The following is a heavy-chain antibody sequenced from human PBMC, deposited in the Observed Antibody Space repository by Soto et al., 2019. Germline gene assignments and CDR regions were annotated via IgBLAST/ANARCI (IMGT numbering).Heavy chain of an antibody. V-gene: IGHV1-69*12. J-gene: IGHJ5*02. CDR2: IIPIFGTA. D-gene: IGHD3-22*01. Sequence: QVQLVQSGAEVKKPGSSVKVSCKASGGTFSSYAISWVRQAPGQGLEWMGGIIPIFGTANYAQKFQGRVTVNADESTSTAYMERSSLRSEDTAVYYCARPPRYYYDSSGQSAWFDPWGQGTLVTVSS. CDR1: GGTFSSYA. CDR3: ARPPRYYYDSSGQSAWFDP.